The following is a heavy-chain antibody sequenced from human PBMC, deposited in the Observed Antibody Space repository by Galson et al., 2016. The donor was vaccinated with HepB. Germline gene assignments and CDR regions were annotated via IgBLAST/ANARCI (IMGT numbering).Heavy chain of an antibody. CDR3: EIDQGPYPSGVGVSYNI. CDR2: INLHTGGT. V-gene: IGHV1-2*02. Sequence: SVKVSCKASGYSFTYYYLHWVRQAPGQRPEWMGWINLHTGGTTFAQKFQGRITMTRDMSISTTDMDLTRLTSDNTAVYYCEIDQGPYPSGVGVSYNIWGQGTMVTVSS. CDR1: GYSFTYYY. D-gene: IGHD3-22*01. J-gene: IGHJ3*02.